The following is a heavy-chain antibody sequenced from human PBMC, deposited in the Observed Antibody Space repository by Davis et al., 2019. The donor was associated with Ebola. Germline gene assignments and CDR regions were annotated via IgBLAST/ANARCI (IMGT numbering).Heavy chain of an antibody. CDR1: GGSISSSSYY. Sequence: MPGGSLRLSCTVSGGSISSSSYYWGWIRQPPGKGLEWIGSIYYSGSTYYNPSLKSRVTISVDTSKNQFSLKLSSVTAADTAVYYCARDGGWVHYYYYGMDVWGQGTTVTVSS. CDR2: IYYSGST. J-gene: IGHJ6*02. CDR3: ARDGGWVHYYYYGMDV. D-gene: IGHD6-19*01. V-gene: IGHV4-39*02.